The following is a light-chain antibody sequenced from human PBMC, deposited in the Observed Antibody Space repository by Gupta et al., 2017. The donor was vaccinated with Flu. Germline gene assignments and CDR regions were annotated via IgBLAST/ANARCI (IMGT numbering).Light chain of an antibody. V-gene: IGLV3-25*03. CDR3: QQTVHIDGGV. J-gene: IGLJ3*02. Sequence: SGELTQPPSVSVSPGQTARITCSGDAFPRQYASWYQQRPGHPPSVVLEKDSQRPSGIPERGSASSSGKAATLHTIGVQAEDEADEYCQQTVHIDGGVFGGGTKLNVL. CDR2: KDS. CDR1: AFPRQY.